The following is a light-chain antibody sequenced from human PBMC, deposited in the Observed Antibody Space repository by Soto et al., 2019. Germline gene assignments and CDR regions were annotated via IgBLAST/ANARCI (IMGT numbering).Light chain of an antibody. V-gene: IGKV1-5*03. CDR3: QQYSTYPWT. CDR1: QTISTL. J-gene: IGKJ1*01. Sequence: DIQMTQSPSTLSASVGDRDTITCRASQTISTLLAWYQQRPGKAPNLLIYKASSLESGVPSRFSGSGSGTEFTLTISSLQPDDFATYCCQQYSTYPWTFGQGTKVEVK. CDR2: KAS.